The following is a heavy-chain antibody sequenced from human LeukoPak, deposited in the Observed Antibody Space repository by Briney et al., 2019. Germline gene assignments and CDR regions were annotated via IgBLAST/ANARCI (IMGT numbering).Heavy chain of an antibody. CDR2: IYHSGST. CDR1: GGSISSSNW. Sequence: SGTLSLTCAVSGGSISSSNWWSWVRQPPGKGLEWIGSIYHSGSTYYNPSLKSRVTISVDTSKNQFSLKLSSVTAADTAVYYCARGTVTVGAFDYWGQGTLVTVSS. V-gene: IGHV4-4*02. CDR3: ARGTVTVGAFDY. J-gene: IGHJ4*02. D-gene: IGHD4-17*01.